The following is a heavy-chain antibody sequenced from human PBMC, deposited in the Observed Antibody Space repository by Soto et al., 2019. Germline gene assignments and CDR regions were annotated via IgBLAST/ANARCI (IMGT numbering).Heavy chain of an antibody. Sequence: QVQLQQWGAGLLKPSETLSLTCAVYGESFSGYYWSWIRQPPGKGLEWIGEINHSGSTNYNPSLKSRVTISIDTSKNQFSLKLSSVTAAATAIYYCARGGDWMRNWGQGTLVTVSS. CDR1: GESFSGYY. CDR2: INHSGST. CDR3: ARGGDWMRN. J-gene: IGHJ4*02. V-gene: IGHV4-34*01. D-gene: IGHD2-21*02.